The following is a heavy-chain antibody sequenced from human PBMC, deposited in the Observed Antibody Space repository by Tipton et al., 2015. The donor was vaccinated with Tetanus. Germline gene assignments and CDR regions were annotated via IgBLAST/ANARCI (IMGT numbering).Heavy chain of an antibody. V-gene: IGHV4-59*07. Sequence: TLSLTCTVSGDSMTRYYWSWIRQPPGKGLEWISYIFHSGSTNYNPSLKSRVTISMDTSKNQIYLRLTSVTAADTAVYYCARANNEFPKKGPFDSWGQGSLVIVSS. CDR3: ARANNEFPKKGPFDS. CDR1: GDSMTRYY. D-gene: IGHD1-1*01. J-gene: IGHJ4*02. CDR2: IFHSGST.